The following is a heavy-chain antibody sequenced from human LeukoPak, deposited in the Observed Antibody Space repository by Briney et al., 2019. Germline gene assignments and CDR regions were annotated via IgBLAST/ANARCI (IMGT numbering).Heavy chain of an antibody. CDR3: ASCIPSIWDPYYFDY. V-gene: IGHV1-18*01. CDR2: ISAYNGNT. CDR1: GYTFTSYG. J-gene: IGHJ4*02. Sequence: ASVKVSCKASGYTFTSYGISWVRQAPGQGLEWMGWISAYNGNTNYAQKLQGRVTMTTDTSTSTAYMELRSLRSDDTAVYYCASCIPSIWDPYYFDYWGQGTLVTVSS. D-gene: IGHD6-13*01.